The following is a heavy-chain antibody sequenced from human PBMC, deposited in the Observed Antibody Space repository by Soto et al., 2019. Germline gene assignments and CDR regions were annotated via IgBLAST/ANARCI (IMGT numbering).Heavy chain of an antibody. V-gene: IGHV3-30-3*01. J-gene: IGHJ3*02. D-gene: IGHD2-15*01. CDR2: ISYDGSNK. CDR3: ARLGEGVVAAPDAFDI. CDR1: GFTFSSYA. Sequence: QVQLVESGGGVVQPGRSLRLSCAASGFTFSSYAMHWVRQAPGKGLEWVAVISYDGSNKYYADSVKGRFTISRDNSKNTLYLQMNSLRAEDTAVYYCARLGEGVVAAPDAFDIWGQGTMVTVSS.